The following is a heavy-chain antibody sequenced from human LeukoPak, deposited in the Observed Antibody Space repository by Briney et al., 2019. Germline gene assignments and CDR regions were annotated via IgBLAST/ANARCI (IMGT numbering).Heavy chain of an antibody. CDR1: GGSISSGSYY. J-gene: IGHJ6*02. CDR2: IYTSGST. D-gene: IGHD3-3*01. CDR3: ARDRTYYDSTDATGGSDYSYYGMDV. V-gene: IGHV4-61*02. Sequence: PSETLSLTCTVSGGSISSGSYYWSWIRQPAGKGLEWIGRIYTSGSTNYNPSLKSRVTISVDTSKNQFSLKLSSVTAADTAVYYCARDRTYYDSTDATGGSDYSYYGMDVWGQGTTVTVSS.